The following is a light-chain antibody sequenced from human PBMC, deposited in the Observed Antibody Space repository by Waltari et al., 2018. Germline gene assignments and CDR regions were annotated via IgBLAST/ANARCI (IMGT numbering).Light chain of an antibody. CDR1: QSVSHW. CDR3: QHYRSYPYT. Sequence: EIQLTQSPSTLSASVGDRVTITCRTSQSVSHWLSWYQEQPGKAPKLLIYKASGLENGVASRCSGGGSEAEFSLTSGCVQPDDFATYYCQHYRSYPYTFGQGTRLEIK. V-gene: IGKV1-5*03. J-gene: IGKJ2*01. CDR2: KAS.